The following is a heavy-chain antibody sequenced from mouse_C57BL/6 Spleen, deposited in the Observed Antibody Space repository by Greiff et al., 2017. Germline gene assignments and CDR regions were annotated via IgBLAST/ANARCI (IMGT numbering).Heavy chain of an antibody. D-gene: IGHD2-1*01. V-gene: IGHV1-80*01. Sequence: QVQLQQSGAELVKPGASVKISCKASGYAFSSYWMNWVKQRPGKGLEWIGQIYPGDGDTNYNGKFKGKATLTAVTSSRTAYMQLSSLTSEDSAVYFCASRRGNYVRPWFDYWGQGTTLTVSS. CDR3: ASRRGNYVRPWFDY. CDR1: GYAFSSYW. J-gene: IGHJ2*01. CDR2: IYPGDGDT.